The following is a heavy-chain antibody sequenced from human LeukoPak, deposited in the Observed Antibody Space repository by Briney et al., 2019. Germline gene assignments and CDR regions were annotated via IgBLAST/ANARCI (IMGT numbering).Heavy chain of an antibody. CDR3: ARDTAMVYYYYMDV. Sequence: PGGSLRLSCAASGFTFSSYEMNWVRQAPGKGLEWVSYISSSGSTIYYADSVKGRFTISRDNAKNSLYLQMNSLRAEDTAVYYCARDTAMVYYYYMDVWGKGTTVTVSS. CDR1: GFTFSSYE. D-gene: IGHD5-18*01. J-gene: IGHJ6*03. CDR2: ISSSGSTI. V-gene: IGHV3-48*03.